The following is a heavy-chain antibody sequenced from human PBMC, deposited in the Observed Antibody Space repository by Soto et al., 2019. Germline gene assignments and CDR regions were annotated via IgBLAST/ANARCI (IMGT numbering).Heavy chain of an antibody. CDR1: WGNFRNYA. V-gene: IGHV3-23*01. J-gene: IGHJ4*02. CDR2: ISGSGAVT. CDR3: AKVISSPATGY. Sequence: LRYAASWGNFRNYALSWVRQAPGKGLEWVAVISGSGAVTYYPDSVKGRFTILRDNSKNMLYLQMSSLRAEDTAIYYCAKVISSPATGYWGQGTLVTVSS. D-gene: IGHD2-15*01.